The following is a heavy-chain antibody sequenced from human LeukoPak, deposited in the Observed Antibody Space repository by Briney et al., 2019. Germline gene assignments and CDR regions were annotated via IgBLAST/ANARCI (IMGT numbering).Heavy chain of an antibody. D-gene: IGHD1-26*01. CDR2: IKHDGSEK. J-gene: IGHJ4*02. V-gene: IGHV3-7*05. Sequence: GGSLRLSCAASGFSFGSYWMSWVRQAPGKGLEWVAKIKHDGSEKYYVDSVKGRFTISRDNAKNSLYLQMNSLRAEDTAVYYCARDGGSYYLDYWGQGTPVTVSS. CDR3: ARDGGSYYLDY. CDR1: GFSFGSYW.